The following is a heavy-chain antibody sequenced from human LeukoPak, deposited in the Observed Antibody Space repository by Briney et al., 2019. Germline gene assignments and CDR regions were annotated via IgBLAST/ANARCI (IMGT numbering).Heavy chain of an antibody. Sequence: ASVKDSCKASGYSFTAFYIHGVRQAPGQGLEWMGWIHPRSGETNYAYKFRGRVTMTRDTSISTTYMDLGSLGSDDTAVYHCARDGDYSAGSYYRGFFDYWGQGTLVTVSS. V-gene: IGHV1-2*02. CDR1: GYSFTAFY. CDR2: IHPRSGET. D-gene: IGHD3-10*01. J-gene: IGHJ4*02. CDR3: ARDGDYSAGSYYRGFFDY.